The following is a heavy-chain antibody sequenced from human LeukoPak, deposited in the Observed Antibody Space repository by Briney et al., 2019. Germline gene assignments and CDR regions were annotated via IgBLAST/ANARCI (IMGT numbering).Heavy chain of an antibody. CDR2: ISAGGDST. CDR1: GFTFSSYA. CDR3: AKDDQVWFGELLLNWFDP. J-gene: IGHJ5*02. D-gene: IGHD3-10*01. Sequence: GGSLRLSCAASGFTFSSYAMSWVRQAPGQGLEWVSGISAGGDSTYYADSVKGRFTISRDNFKNTLYLQMNSLRAEDTAVYYCAKDDQVWFGELLLNWFDPWGQGTLVTVSS. V-gene: IGHV3-23*01.